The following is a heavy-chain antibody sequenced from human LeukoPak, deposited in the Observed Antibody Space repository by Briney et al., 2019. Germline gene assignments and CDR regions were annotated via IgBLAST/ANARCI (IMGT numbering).Heavy chain of an antibody. CDR2: ITDNGGST. CDR1: GFTFSNSA. Sequence: GGSLRLSCAASGFTFSNSAMSWVRQAPGKGLEWVSTITDNGGSTYFADSVKGRFTISRDNSKNTLHLQMNSLGAEDTAVYYCAKRNSGSYSRGFDSWGQGTLVTVSS. V-gene: IGHV3-23*01. CDR3: AKRNSGSYSRGFDS. J-gene: IGHJ4*02. D-gene: IGHD1-26*01.